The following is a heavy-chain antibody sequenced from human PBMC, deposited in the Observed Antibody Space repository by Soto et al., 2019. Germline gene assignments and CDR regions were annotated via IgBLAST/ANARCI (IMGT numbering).Heavy chain of an antibody. CDR3: ARVDGAY. Sequence: QVQLVQSGAEEKKPGASVKVSCTTSGYTFSSYAIHWVRQAPGQGLEWMGWINPGNANTKNSQKFQGRVTITSDTSASTAYMELSSLTSEGTAVYYCARVDGAYWGQGTLVTVSS. D-gene: IGHD2-2*03. V-gene: IGHV1-3*05. CDR1: GYTFSSYA. CDR2: INPGNANT. J-gene: IGHJ4*02.